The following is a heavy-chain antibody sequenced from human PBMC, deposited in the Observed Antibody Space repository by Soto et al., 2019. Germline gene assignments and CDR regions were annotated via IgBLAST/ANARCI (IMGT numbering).Heavy chain of an antibody. D-gene: IGHD3-16*02. CDR1: GITISNYP. Sequence: EVQLLESGGGLVQPGGSLRLSCAASGITISNYPMSWVRQAPGKGLDWVSGISGSGDRTYYADSAKGRFPISKDISKNSLSLQLDNLGVEDTAVYFCVKDDGGYPSTAPPWGQGTLVTVSS. CDR2: ISGSGDRT. V-gene: IGHV3-23*01. J-gene: IGHJ1*01. CDR3: VKDDGGYPSTAPP.